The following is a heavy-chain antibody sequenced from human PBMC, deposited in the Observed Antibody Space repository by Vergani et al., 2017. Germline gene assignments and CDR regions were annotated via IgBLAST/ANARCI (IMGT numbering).Heavy chain of an antibody. V-gene: IGHV4-61*02. CDR2: IYTSGST. CDR3: ARGTFWGYCSSTSCRNWFDP. CDR1: GGSISSGSYY. D-gene: IGHD2-2*01. Sequence: QVQLQESGPGLVKPSQTLSLTCTVSGGSISSGSYYWSWIRQPAGKGLEWIGRIYTSGSTNYNPSLKSRVTISVDTSKKQFSLKLSSVTAADTAVYYCARGTFWGYCSSTSCRNWFDPGGQGTLVAVSS. J-gene: IGHJ5*02.